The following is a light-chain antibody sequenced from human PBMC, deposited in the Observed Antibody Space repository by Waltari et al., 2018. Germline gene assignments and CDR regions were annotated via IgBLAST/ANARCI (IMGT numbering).Light chain of an antibody. J-gene: IGKJ4*01. Sequence: DIQMTQSPSSLSASVGDSVTITCRASQTFSSSLAWYQHKPGKAPKLLIYSSSSLQSGVPSRFIGSKSVTDFTLTINILQPEDIATYYCQQYDSDPLAFGGGTKVEIK. CDR2: SSS. V-gene: IGKV1-39*01. CDR3: QQYDSDPLA. CDR1: QTFSSS.